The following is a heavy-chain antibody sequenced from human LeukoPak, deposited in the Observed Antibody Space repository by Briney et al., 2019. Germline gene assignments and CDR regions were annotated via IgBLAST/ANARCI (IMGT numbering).Heavy chain of an antibody. CDR3: ARARALWFGSSLDY. CDR1: GYTFTSYA. Sequence: ASVKVSCKASGYTFTSYAMHWVRQAPGQRLEWMGWINAGSGNTKYSQKFQGRVTITRDTSASTAYMELSSLRSEDTAVYYCARARALWFGSSLDYWGQGTLVTVSS. D-gene: IGHD3-10*01. J-gene: IGHJ4*02. V-gene: IGHV1-3*01. CDR2: INAGSGNT.